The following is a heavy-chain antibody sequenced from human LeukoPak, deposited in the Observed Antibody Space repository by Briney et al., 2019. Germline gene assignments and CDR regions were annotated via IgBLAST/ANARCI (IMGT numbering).Heavy chain of an antibody. CDR3: AKSHERRGDYGDY. D-gene: IGHD4-17*01. V-gene: IGHV3-21*01. CDR2: ISSSSSYI. Sequence: SGGSLRLSCAASGFTFSPYNMNWVRQAPGKGLEWVSAISSSSSYIYYAGSVKGRFTISRDNSKNTLYLQMNSLRAEDTAVYYCAKSHERRGDYGDYWGQGTLVTVSS. J-gene: IGHJ4*02. CDR1: GFTFSPYN.